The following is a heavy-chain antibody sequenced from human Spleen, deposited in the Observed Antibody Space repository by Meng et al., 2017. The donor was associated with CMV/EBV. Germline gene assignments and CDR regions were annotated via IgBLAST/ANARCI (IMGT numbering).Heavy chain of an antibody. V-gene: IGHV3-20*03. Sequence: SGCTFDDFAMTWVRQGPGKGLEWVSGINWNGGSRNYADSVKGRFTISRDSAKSSLYLQMNSLRAEDTAFYYCARGPFISSSHWHFELWGRGTLVNVSS. D-gene: IGHD6-13*01. CDR2: INWNGGSR. CDR1: GCTFDDFA. CDR3: ARGPFISSSHWHFEL. J-gene: IGHJ2*01.